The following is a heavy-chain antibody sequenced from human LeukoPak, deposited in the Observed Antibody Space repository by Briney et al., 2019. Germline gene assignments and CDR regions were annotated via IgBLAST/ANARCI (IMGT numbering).Heavy chain of an antibody. J-gene: IGHJ4*02. CDR1: GYTFTRYY. V-gene: IGHV1-2*02. CDR2: INHNSGGK. D-gene: IGHD4-17*01. CDR3: ERYHSGDAFDY. Sequence: ASVNVSCMASGYTFTRYYMHWVRQAPEQGREGVGWINHNSGGKNYAQKFQGRVNMTRDTSISTAYIELRRLRCDDTAVYYCERYHSGDAFDYWGQGNLVTVP.